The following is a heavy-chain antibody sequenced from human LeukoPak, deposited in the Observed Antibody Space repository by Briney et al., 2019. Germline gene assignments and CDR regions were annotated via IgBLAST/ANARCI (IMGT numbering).Heavy chain of an antibody. CDR2: IRDDGGFT. CDR1: GFTFRRYW. Sequence: GGSLRLSCAASGFTFRRYWMHWARQAPGKGPVWVSRIRDDGGFTNYADSVKGRFTISRDNAKNTLYLQMNSLRDEDTAVYYCIRQDVPQALFGFDVWGQGTTVTVSS. CDR3: IRQDVPQALFGFDV. V-gene: IGHV3-74*01. D-gene: IGHD3-3*01. J-gene: IGHJ3*01.